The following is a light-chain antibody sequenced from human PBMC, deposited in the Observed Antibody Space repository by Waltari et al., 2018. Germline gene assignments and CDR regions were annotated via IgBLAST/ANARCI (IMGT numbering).Light chain of an antibody. CDR1: KSVGRA. Sequence: EIELTQSPGTLSLSPGERATLSCRAGKSVGRALAWSQRKPGQAPRCLIYDTSNRATGIPERFSGSGSVTDFSLTISRLEPEDFAVYYCQMYVRLPVTFGQGTKVEIK. J-gene: IGKJ1*01. V-gene: IGKV3-20*01. CDR2: DTS. CDR3: QMYVRLPVT.